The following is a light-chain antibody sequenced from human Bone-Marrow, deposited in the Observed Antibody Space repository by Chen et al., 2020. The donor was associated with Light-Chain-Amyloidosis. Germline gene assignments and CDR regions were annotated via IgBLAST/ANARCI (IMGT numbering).Light chain of an antibody. V-gene: IGLV2-14*01. CDR2: DVS. CDR3: SSYTSSSRWV. Sequence: QSALTQPASVSGSPGQSITISCTGTSSDIGDYNYVSWYQQHPGKAPKLMIYDVSNRPSGVSDRFSGSKSGVTASLTISGLQAEDEADYFCSSYTSSSRWVFGGGTKLTVL. J-gene: IGLJ3*02. CDR1: SSDIGDYNY.